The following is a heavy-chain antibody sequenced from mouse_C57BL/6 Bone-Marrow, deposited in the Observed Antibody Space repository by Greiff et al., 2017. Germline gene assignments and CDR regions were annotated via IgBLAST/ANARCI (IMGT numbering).Heavy chain of an antibody. CDR3: SSFDGNYFDF. CDR2: MDPEIGDT. Sequence: VQLQQSGAELVRPGASVKLSCTASGFNIKDDYIHWVKQRPEQGLEWIGWMDPEIGDTEYASKFQGQATITSDTSSNTAYLQLSSLTSEDTAFYYCSSFDGNYFDFWGQGTPLTVAS. V-gene: IGHV14-4*01. CDR1: GFNIKDDY. J-gene: IGHJ2*01. D-gene: IGHD2-3*01.